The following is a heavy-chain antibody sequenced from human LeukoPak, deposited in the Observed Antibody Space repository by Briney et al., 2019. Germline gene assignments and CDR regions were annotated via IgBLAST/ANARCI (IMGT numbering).Heavy chain of an antibody. CDR2: IYYSGST. CDR1: GGSISSSTYY. V-gene: IGHV4-39*01. D-gene: IGHD4-17*01. Sequence: SETLSFTCTVSGGSISSSTYYWGWIRQPQGKALDWIGSIYYSGSTHYNPSLKSRLTISVDTSKNQFSLKVTAVTAADTAVYFCARNGTVTVTGTKFNYFDYWGQGTLVTVSS. J-gene: IGHJ4*02. CDR3: ARNGTVTVTGTKFNYFDY.